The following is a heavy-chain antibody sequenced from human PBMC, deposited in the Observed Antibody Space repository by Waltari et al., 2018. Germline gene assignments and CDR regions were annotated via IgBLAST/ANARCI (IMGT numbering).Heavy chain of an antibody. D-gene: IGHD2-15*01. CDR1: GYSISSGSY. CDR3: ARHEVVVVVAATTPEYFQH. Sequence: QVQLQESGPGLVKPSETLSLTCAVSGYSISSGSYWGWIRQPPGKGLEWIGSIYHSGSTYYNPSLKSRVTISVDTSKNQFSLKLSSVTAADTAVYYCARHEVVVVVAATTPEYFQHWGQGTLVTVSS. J-gene: IGHJ1*01. V-gene: IGHV4-38-2*01. CDR2: IYHSGST.